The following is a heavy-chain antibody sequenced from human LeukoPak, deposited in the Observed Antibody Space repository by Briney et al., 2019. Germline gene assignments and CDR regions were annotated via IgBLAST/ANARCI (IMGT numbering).Heavy chain of an antibody. CDR1: GFTFSSYS. V-gene: IGHV3-48*04. CDR2: ISSSSSTI. CDR3: VKVAKYYYGSETYYFFEH. D-gene: IGHD3-10*01. J-gene: IGHJ4*02. Sequence: GGSLRLSCAASGFTFSSYSMNWVRQAPGKGLEWVSYISSSSSTIYYADSVEGRFTISRDNAKSSLYLQMNSLRVEDTAIYYCVKVAKYYYGSETYYFFEHWGQGTPVTASS.